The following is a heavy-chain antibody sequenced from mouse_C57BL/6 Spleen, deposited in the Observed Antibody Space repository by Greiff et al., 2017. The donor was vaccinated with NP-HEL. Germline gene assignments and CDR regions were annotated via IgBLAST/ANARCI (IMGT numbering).Heavy chain of an antibody. CDR2: ISYDGSN. V-gene: IGHV3-6*01. CDR1: GYSITSGYY. Sequence: EVQLQESGPGLVKPSQSLSLTCSVTGYSITSGYYWNWIRQFPGNKLEWMGYISYDGSNNSNPSLKNRISITRDTSKNQFFLKLNSVTTEDTATYYCARDLFSSGYFDYWGQGTTLTVSS. CDR3: ARDLFSSGYFDY. J-gene: IGHJ2*01. D-gene: IGHD3-2*02.